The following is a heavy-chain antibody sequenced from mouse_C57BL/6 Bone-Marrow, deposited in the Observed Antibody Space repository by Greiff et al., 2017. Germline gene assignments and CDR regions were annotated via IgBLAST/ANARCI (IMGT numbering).Heavy chain of an antibody. CDR2: IYPGSGST. D-gene: IGHD1-1*01. J-gene: IGHJ2*01. Sequence: QVQLQQPGAELVKPGASVKMSCKASGYTFTSYWITWVKQRPGQGLEWIGDIYPGSGSTNYNEKFKSKATLTVDTSSSTAYMQLSSLPSEDSAVYYCARWVYYYGSSFVDYWGQGTTRTVSS. CDR3: ARWVYYYGSSFVDY. V-gene: IGHV1-55*01. CDR1: GYTFTSYW.